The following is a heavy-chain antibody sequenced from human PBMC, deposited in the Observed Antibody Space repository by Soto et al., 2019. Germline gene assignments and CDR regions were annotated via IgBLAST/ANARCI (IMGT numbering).Heavy chain of an antibody. Sequence: ASVKVSCKASGYTFTGYYRHWVRQAPGQGLEWMGWINPNSGGTNYAQKFQGRVTMTRDTSISTAYMELSRLRSDDTAVYYCARDRGMRAPGEFDPWGQGTLVAVYS. CDR2: INPNSGGT. V-gene: IGHV1-2*02. J-gene: IGHJ5*02. D-gene: IGHD2-8*01. CDR1: GYTFTGYY. CDR3: ARDRGMRAPGEFDP.